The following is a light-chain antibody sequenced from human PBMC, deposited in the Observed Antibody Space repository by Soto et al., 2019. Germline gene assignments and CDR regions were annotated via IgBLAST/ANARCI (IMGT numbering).Light chain of an antibody. CDR1: QSISNL. J-gene: IGKJ1*01. Sequence: DIQMTQSPSILSSSVGYRFTMTCRASQSISNLLAWYQQKPGRLPRLLIYQASTLESGVPSRFSGSGSGTEFTLTISSLQPDDFATYYCQQYNTYLWTFGQGTKVHIK. CDR3: QQYNTYLWT. CDR2: QAS. V-gene: IGKV1-5*03.